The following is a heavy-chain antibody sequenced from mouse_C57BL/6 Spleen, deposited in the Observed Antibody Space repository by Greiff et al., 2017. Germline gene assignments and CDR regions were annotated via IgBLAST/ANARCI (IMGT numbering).Heavy chain of an antibody. CDR3: ARDMDY. CDR1: GFSLTSYG. J-gene: IGHJ4*01. Sequence: QVQLQQSGPGLVQPSQSLSITCTVSGFSLTSYGVHWVRQSPGKGLEWLGVIWRGGSTDYNAAFISRLSISKDNSKSQVFFKMNSLQADDTAIYYCARDMDYWGQGTSVTVSS. CDR2: IWRGGST. V-gene: IGHV2-2*01.